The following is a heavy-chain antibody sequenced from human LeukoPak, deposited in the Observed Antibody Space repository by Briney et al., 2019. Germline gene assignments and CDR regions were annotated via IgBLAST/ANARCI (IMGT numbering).Heavy chain of an antibody. CDR3: ARGTTEARIEGGAFDI. CDR1: GGTFSSYA. Sequence: SVKVSCKASGGTFSSYAISWVRQAPGQGLEWMGGIIPIFGTANYAQKFQGRVTITADESTSTAYMELSSLRSEDTAVYYCARGTTEARIEGGAFDIWGQGTMVTVSS. CDR2: IIPIFGTA. J-gene: IGHJ3*02. D-gene: IGHD1-1*01. V-gene: IGHV1-69*13.